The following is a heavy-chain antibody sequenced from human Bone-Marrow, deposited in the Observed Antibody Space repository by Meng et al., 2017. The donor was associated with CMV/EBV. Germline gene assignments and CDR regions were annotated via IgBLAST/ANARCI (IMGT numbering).Heavy chain of an antibody. J-gene: IGHJ6*02. Sequence: SETLSLTCTVSGGSISSSSYYWGWIRQPPGKGLEWVALIYHSGSTYYNPSLKSRVTISVDTSKNQFSLKLRSVTAADTAVYYCAREAVRGTRDYYYGMDVWGLGTTVTVSS. CDR2: IYHSGST. CDR1: GGSISSSSYY. V-gene: IGHV4-39*07. CDR3: AREAVRGTRDYYYGMDV. D-gene: IGHD3-16*02.